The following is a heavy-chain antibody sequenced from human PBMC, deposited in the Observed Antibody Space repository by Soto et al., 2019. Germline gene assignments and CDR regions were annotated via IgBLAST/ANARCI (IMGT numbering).Heavy chain of an antibody. CDR1: GFNFENYA. D-gene: IGHD3-22*01. V-gene: IGHV3-23*01. CDR3: ARVSPAPYFYDSHAAHFDS. J-gene: IGHJ5*01. CDR2: ISGGGGST. Sequence: EVELLESGGGVVQPGGSLRLSCVASGFNFENYAMTWVRQAPGKGLEWVSGISGGGGSTYYANSVKGRFSISKDDSEDTVYLKLSELRAEDTAIYYCARVSPAPYFYDSHAAHFDSWGKGSQVTASS.